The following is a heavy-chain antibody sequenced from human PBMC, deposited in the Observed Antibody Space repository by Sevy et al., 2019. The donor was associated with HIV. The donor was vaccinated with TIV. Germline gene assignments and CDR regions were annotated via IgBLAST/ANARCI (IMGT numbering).Heavy chain of an antibody. CDR2: ISAYNGNT. CDR3: XRAQFDY. CDR1: GYTFTSYG. J-gene: IGHJ4*02. V-gene: IGHV1-18*01. Sequence: ASVKISCKASGYTFTSYGISWVRQAPGQGLEWMGWISAYNGNTNYAQKLQGRVTMTTDTSTSTAYMELRSLRSDDTXXXXXXRAQFDYWGQGTLVTVSS.